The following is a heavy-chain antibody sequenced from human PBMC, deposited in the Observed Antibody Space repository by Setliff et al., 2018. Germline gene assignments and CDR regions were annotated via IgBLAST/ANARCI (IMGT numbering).Heavy chain of an antibody. J-gene: IGHJ4*02. V-gene: IGHV4-61*09. CDR2: IYTSGST. Sequence: SETLSLTCTVSGGSISSGNYYWSWIRQPAGKGLEWIGHIYTSGSTNYSPSLKSRVTISVDTSKNQFSLKLSSVTAADTAVYYCARESDDFWSGYYFDSWGQGTLVPSPQ. CDR3: ARESDDFWSGYYFDS. D-gene: IGHD3-3*01. CDR1: GGSISSGNYY.